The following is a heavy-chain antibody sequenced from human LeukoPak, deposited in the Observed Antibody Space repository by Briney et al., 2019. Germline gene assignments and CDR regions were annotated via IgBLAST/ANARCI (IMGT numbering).Heavy chain of an antibody. D-gene: IGHD2-15*01. CDR2: ISSGGTST. CDR3: VKRCSGGSCIDY. V-gene: IGHV3-64D*06. CDR1: GFAFSNYA. J-gene: IGHJ4*02. Sequence: PTGGSLRLSCSASGFAFSNYAMHWVRQAPGKGLDYVSTISSGGTSTYYADSVKGRFTISRDNSKNTLYLQMSSLRTDDTAVYYWVKRCSGGSCIDYWGQGTLVTVSS.